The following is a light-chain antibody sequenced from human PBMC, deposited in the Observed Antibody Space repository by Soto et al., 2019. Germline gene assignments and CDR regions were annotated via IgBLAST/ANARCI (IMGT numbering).Light chain of an antibody. CDR1: QTISSW. Sequence: DIQMTQSPSTLSGSVGYRFTVTCLASQTISSWFAWYQQKPGKAPKLLIYKASTLKSGVPSRFSGSGSGTEFTLTISSLQPDDFATYYCQHYNSYSEAFGQGTKVDI. J-gene: IGKJ1*01. CDR3: QHYNSYSEA. CDR2: KAS. V-gene: IGKV1-5*03.